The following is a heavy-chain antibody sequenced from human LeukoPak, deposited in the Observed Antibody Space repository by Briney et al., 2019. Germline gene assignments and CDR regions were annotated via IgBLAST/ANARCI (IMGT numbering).Heavy chain of an antibody. CDR2: ISNDGSNK. CDR3: AREYYDFWSGYYQNTKYYFDY. V-gene: IGHV3-30*03. CDR1: GFTFSSYG. Sequence: GSLRLSCAASGFTFSSYGMHWVRQAPGKGLEWVAVISNDGSNKYYADSVKGRFTISRDNSKNTLYLQMNSLRAEDTAVYYCAREYYDFWSGYYQNTKYYFDYWGQGTLVTVSS. J-gene: IGHJ4*02. D-gene: IGHD3-3*01.